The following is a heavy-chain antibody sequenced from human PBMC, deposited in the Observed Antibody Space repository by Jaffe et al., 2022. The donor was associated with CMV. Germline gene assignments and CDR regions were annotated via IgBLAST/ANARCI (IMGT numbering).Heavy chain of an antibody. J-gene: IGHJ4*02. CDR1: GFTFESHA. CDR2: ISGSGGNT. Sequence: EVQLLASGGGLVQPGGSLRLSCAASGFTFESHAMDWVRQAPGKGLEWVSSISGSGGNTYHADSVKGRFTIARDNPKNTLFLQMNSLRVEDTAIYYCARVHQTLDLADPGFDSWSQGILVTVSS. D-gene: IGHD6-19*01. V-gene: IGHV3-23*01. CDR3: ARVHQTLDLADPGFDS.